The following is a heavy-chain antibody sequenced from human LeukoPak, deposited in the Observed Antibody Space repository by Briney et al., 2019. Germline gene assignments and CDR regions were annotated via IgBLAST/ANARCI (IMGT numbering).Heavy chain of an antibody. D-gene: IGHD3-22*01. CDR2: ITGVGAAT. CDR1: GFILSGYS. J-gene: IGHJ4*02. V-gene: IGHV3-23*01. CDR3: AKDRQSRGSMGFDY. Sequence: PGGSLRLSCAPSGFILSGYSMIWARQAPGKGPEWVVPITGVGAATSYAYYVKGRFSISRDNSKNTLYVQMNSLRAEDTAVYYCAKDRQSRGSMGFDYWGQGALVIVSS.